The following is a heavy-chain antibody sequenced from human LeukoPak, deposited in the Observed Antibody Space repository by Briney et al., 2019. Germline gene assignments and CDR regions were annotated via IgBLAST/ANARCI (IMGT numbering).Heavy chain of an antibody. CDR1: GGSINSNGYY. D-gene: IGHD1-26*01. CDR3: ARQGVGATDF. V-gene: IGHV4-39*01. CDR2: IFYSGST. J-gene: IGHJ4*02. Sequence: SETLSLTCSVSGGSINSNGYYWAWIRQPPGKRPEWIGSIFYSGSTHYNPSLQSRITISADTSKGQFSLKLSSETAADTAVYYCARQGVGATDFWGQGSLVTVSS.